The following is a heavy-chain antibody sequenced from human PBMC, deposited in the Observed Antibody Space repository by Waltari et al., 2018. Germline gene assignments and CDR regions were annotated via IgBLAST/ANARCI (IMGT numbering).Heavy chain of an antibody. CDR3: ARDEAYCGGDCYSLEN. V-gene: IGHV1-46*01. CDR1: GYTFTSYY. D-gene: IGHD2-21*01. Sequence: QVQLVQSGAEVKKPGASVKVSCKASGYTFTSYYMHWVRQAPGQGLEWMGIINPSGGSTRYAQKFQGRVTMTRDTSTSTVYMELSSLRSEDTAVYYCARDEAYCGGDCYSLENWGQGTLVTVSS. J-gene: IGHJ4*02. CDR2: INPSGGST.